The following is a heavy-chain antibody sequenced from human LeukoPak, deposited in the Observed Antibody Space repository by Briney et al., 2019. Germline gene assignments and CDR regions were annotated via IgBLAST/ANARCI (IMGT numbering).Heavy chain of an antibody. CDR1: GFTLSSYE. V-gene: IGHV3-48*03. D-gene: IGHD3-22*01. Sequence: PGGSLRLSCAASGFTLSSYEMDWVRQAPGKGLGWVSYISTSGRTIYYADSVKGRFTISRDNAKNSLYLQMNSLRAEDTSVYFCARDLGGTYYDSSGYPDAFDIWGQGTLVTVSS. J-gene: IGHJ3*02. CDR3: ARDLGGTYYDSSGYPDAFDI. CDR2: ISTSGRTI.